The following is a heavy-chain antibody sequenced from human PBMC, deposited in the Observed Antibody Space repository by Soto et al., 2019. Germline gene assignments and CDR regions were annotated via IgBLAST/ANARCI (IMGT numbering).Heavy chain of an antibody. CDR3: AKDDGYYYGSGVLLDY. Sequence: GGSLRLSCAASGFTFSSYAMSWVRQAPGKGLEWVSAISGSGGSTYYADSVKGRFTISRDNSKNTLYLQMNSLRAEDTAVYYCAKDDGYYYGSGVLLDYWGQGTLVPVPS. CDR1: GFTFSSYA. CDR2: ISGSGGST. J-gene: IGHJ4*02. D-gene: IGHD3-10*01. V-gene: IGHV3-23*01.